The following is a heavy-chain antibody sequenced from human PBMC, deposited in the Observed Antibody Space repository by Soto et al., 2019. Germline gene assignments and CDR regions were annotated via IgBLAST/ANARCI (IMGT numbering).Heavy chain of an antibody. CDR1: GFTFDSYA. D-gene: IGHD5-18*01. CDR3: AKELGGYSYGYELDY. J-gene: IGHJ4*02. Sequence: PWGSLRLSCAASGFTFDSYAIHCFRQSPCKGLEWVSSISWNSGTTGYADSVKGRFTISRDNAKNSLYLQMDSLRAEDTALYYCAKELGGYSYGYELDYWGQGTLVTVSS. CDR2: ISWNSGTT. V-gene: IGHV3-9*01.